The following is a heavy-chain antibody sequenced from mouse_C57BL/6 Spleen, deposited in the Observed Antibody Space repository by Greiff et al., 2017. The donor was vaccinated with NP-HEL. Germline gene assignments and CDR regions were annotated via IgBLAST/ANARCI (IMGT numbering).Heavy chain of an antibody. V-gene: IGHV1-61*01. J-gene: IGHJ2*01. CDR1: GYTFTSYW. CDR2: IYPSDSET. D-gene: IGHD1-1*01. Sequence: QVQLKQPGAELVRPGSSVKLSCKASGYTFTSYWMDWVKQRPGQGLEWIGNIYPSDSETHYNQKFKDKATLTVDKSSSTAYMQLSSLTSEDSAVYYCARRYYGSSYRYFDYWGQGTTLTVSS. CDR3: ARRYYGSSYRYFDY.